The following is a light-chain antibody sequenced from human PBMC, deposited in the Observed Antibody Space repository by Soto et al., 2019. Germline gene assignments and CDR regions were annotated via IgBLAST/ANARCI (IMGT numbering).Light chain of an antibody. CDR3: QQGYSNPWT. Sequence: DIQMTQSPSSRSASVVDIVAITVLASQSVNTYLHWYQQKAGQAPKLLIYAASNLQSGVPSRFSGRGSGTDFTLTVESLQPEDFATYYCQQGYSNPWTFGQGTKVDIK. CDR2: AAS. J-gene: IGKJ1*01. CDR1: QSVNTY. V-gene: IGKV1-39*01.